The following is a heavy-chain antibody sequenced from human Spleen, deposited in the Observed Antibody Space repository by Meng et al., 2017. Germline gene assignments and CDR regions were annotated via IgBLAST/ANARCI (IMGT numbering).Heavy chain of an antibody. CDR2: IYSDGST. V-gene: IGHV3-66*02. Sequence: GESLKISCAASGFTVSNNYMNWVRQAPGKGLEWVSVIYSDGSTYYADSVKGRFTISRDSSKNTLYLQMNNLRAEDTAIYYCATLLLYYYGMDVWGQGTTVTVSS. D-gene: IGHD3-10*01. J-gene: IGHJ6*02. CDR3: ATLLLYYYGMDV. CDR1: GFTVSNNY.